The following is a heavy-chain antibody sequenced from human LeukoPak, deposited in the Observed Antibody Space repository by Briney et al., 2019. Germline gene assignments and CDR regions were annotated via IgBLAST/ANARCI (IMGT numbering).Heavy chain of an antibody. CDR3: ARDSGSGSHDY. J-gene: IGHJ4*02. CDR2: ISAGNGNT. Sequence: ASVEVSCKASGYTFTSYAIHWVRRAPGQRLEWMGWISAGNGNTKYSQNFQGRVTFISNTSATTAFMELSSLRSEDAAVYYCARDSGSGSHDYWGQGTLVTVSS. V-gene: IGHV1-3*01. CDR1: GYTFTSYA. D-gene: IGHD1-26*01.